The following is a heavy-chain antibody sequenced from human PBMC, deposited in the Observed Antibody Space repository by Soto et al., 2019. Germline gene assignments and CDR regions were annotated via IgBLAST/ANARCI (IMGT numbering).Heavy chain of an antibody. CDR3: ASDLVGASDSYGLDV. Sequence: GESLILSRAASCFTFINYGMHWVRQSPGKGLECVAIIWHDVNNKYYADSVRCRFIISRDNSKNRLYLQMNSLRAEDTAVYYCASDLVGASDSYGLDVWGQGTPVTVSS. J-gene: IGHJ6*02. V-gene: IGHV3-33*01. CDR1: CFTFINYG. CDR2: IWHDVNNK. D-gene: IGHD1-26*01.